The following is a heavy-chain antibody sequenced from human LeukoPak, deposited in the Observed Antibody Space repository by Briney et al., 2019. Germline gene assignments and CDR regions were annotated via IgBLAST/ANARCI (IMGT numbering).Heavy chain of an antibody. CDR2: IYTSGST. CDR3: ARDTCSGGSCYRDYYYYYMDV. CDR1: GGSISSYY. J-gene: IGHJ6*03. D-gene: IGHD2-15*01. Sequence: PSETLSLTCTVSGGSISSYYWSWIRQPAGKGLEWIGRIYTSGSTNYNPSLKSRVTMSVDTSKNQFSLKLSSVTAADTAVYYCARDTCSGGSCYRDYYYYYMDVWGKGTTVTISS. V-gene: IGHV4-4*07.